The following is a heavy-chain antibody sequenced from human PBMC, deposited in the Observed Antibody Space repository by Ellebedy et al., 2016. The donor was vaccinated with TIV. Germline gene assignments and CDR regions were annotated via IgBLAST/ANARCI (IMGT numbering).Heavy chain of an antibody. D-gene: IGHD3-10*01. CDR3: GRGGQSRPHAVPSPITY. CDR2: INPDSVDA. CDR1: GYTFTAFY. Sequence: ASVKVSXNVTGYTFTAFYIHWVRQAPGQGPEWMGWINPDSVDATSSQNFQGRVTMTSDASISTAYMELSGLRSDDTAVYYCGRGGQSRPHAVPSPITYWGQGTLVTVSS. J-gene: IGHJ4*02. V-gene: IGHV1-2*02.